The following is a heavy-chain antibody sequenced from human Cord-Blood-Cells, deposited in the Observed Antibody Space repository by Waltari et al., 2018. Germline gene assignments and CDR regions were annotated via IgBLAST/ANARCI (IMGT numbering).Heavy chain of an antibody. CDR3: ARGSTNWNDASFDY. CDR2: TYYRSKLYN. J-gene: IGHJ4*02. Sequence: QVQLQQSGPGLVKPSQTLSLTCAISGDSVPSNSAAWNWIRQSPSRGLEWLGRTYYRSKLYNDYAVSVKSRITINPDTSKNQFSLQLNSVTPEDTAVYYCARGSTNWNDASFDYWGQGTLVTVSS. CDR1: GDSVPSNSAA. V-gene: IGHV6-1*01. D-gene: IGHD1-1*01.